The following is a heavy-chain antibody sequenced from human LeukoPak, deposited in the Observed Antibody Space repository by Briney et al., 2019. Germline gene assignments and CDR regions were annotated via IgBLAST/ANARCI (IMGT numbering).Heavy chain of an antibody. CDR2: INPNSGGT. Sequence: ASVKVSCKASGYTFTGYYMHWVRQAPGQGLEWMGRINPNSGGTNYAQEFQGRVTMTRDTSISTAYMELSRLRSDDTAVYYCTRERSGWYDYWGQGTLVTVSS. D-gene: IGHD6-19*01. J-gene: IGHJ4*02. V-gene: IGHV1-2*06. CDR3: TRERSGWYDY. CDR1: GYTFTGYY.